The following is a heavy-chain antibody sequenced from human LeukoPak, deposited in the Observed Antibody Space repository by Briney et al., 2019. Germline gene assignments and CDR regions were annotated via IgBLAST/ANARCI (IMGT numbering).Heavy chain of an antibody. CDR3: ARAYYGSGSYPFDY. J-gene: IGHJ4*02. D-gene: IGHD3-10*01. CDR1: GYSISSGYY. V-gene: IGHV4-38-2*02. CDR2: IYHSGST. Sequence: PSETLSLTCTVSGYSISSGYYWGWIRQPPGKGLEWIGSIYHSGSTYYNPSLKSRVTISVDTSKNQFSLKVNSVTAADTAVYYCARAYYGSGSYPFDYWGQGTLVTVSS.